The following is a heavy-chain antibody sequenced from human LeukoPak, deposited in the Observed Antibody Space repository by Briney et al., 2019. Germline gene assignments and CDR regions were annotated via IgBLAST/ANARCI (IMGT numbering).Heavy chain of an antibody. V-gene: IGHV4-31*03. CDR3: ASGSSVTTWSGWFDP. J-gene: IGHJ5*02. D-gene: IGHD4-11*01. CDR1: GGSISSSAYH. CDR2: IYYTGRT. Sequence: SHTLSLTCSVSGGSISSSAYHWSWFRQHPGKGLEWIGYIYYTGRTYYSPSLKSRVTISLDTSKNQFSLNLSSLTAADTAVYYCASGSSVTTWSGWFDPWGQGTLVTVSS.